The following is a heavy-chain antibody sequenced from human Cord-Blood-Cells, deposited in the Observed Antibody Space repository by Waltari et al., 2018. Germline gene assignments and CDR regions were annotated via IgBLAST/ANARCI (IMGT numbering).Heavy chain of an antibody. V-gene: IGHV1-69*06. CDR2: IIPIFGTA. CDR1: GGTFSSHA. Sequence: QVQLVQSGAEVKKPGSSVKVSCKASGGTFSSHASSWVRQAPGQGLEWMGGIIPIFGTANYAQKFQGRVTITADKSTSTAYMELSSLRSEDTAVYYCARDLRGIAAAGTSNWFDPWGQGTLVTVSS. D-gene: IGHD6-13*01. CDR3: ARDLRGIAAAGTSNWFDP. J-gene: IGHJ5*02.